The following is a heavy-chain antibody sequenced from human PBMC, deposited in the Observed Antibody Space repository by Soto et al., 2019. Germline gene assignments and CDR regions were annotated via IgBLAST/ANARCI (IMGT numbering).Heavy chain of an antibody. J-gene: IGHJ4*02. CDR3: ARSTLPSWPFDY. Sequence: SETLSLTRTVSGGSISSYYWSWIRQPAGKGLEWIGRIYTSGSTNYNPSLKSRVTMSVDTSKNQFSLKLSSVTAADTAVYYCARSTLPSWPFDYWGQGTLVTVSS. CDR2: IYTSGST. V-gene: IGHV4-4*07. CDR1: GGSISSYY.